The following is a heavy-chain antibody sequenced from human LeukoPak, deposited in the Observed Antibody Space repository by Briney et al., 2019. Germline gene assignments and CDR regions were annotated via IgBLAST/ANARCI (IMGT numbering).Heavy chain of an antibody. CDR2: ISPNGGRT. Sequence: GGSLRLSCAASGFTFTNDAMTSVCQGPGKGLQWVSSISPNGGRTYYADSVKGRFTISRDNPKNRLYLQMYTLRAEDTAVYVCAKASTVLKPIDYWGQGTLVTVSS. V-gene: IGHV3-23*01. J-gene: IGHJ4*02. CDR3: AKASTVLKPIDY. D-gene: IGHD1-14*01. CDR1: GFTFTNDA.